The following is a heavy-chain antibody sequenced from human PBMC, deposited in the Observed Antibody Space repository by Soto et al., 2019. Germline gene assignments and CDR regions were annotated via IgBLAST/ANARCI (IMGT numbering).Heavy chain of an antibody. D-gene: IGHD5-18*01. CDR2: INNDGTTT. J-gene: IGHJ4*02. Sequence: EVHLVESGGGVVQPGGSLRLSCVASGFTFSRHWLHWVRQVPGKGPVWVSRINNDGTTTAYADSVKGRFSISRDNADNTLFLQMNNLRAEDTGVYYCAAERAEARGYSYGRTLDDWGQGRLVAVSS. CDR3: AAERAEARGYSYGRTLDD. CDR1: GFTFSRHW. V-gene: IGHV3-74*01.